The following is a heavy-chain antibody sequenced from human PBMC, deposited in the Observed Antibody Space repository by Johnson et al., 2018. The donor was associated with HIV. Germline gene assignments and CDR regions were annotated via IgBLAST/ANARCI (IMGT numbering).Heavy chain of an antibody. CDR2: IWYDGSNK. CDR1: GFTFSSYG. Sequence: QVQLVESGGGVVQPGRSLRLSCAASGFTFSSYGMHWVRQAPGKGLEWVAVIWYDGSNKYYADSVKGRFTISRDNSKKTLYLQMNSLRAEETAVYYCAKEERHAFDIWGQGTMVTVSS. V-gene: IGHV3-33*06. CDR3: AKEERHAFDI. J-gene: IGHJ3*02.